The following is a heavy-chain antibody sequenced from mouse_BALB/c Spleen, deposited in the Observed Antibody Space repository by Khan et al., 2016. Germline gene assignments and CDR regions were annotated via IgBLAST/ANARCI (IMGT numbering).Heavy chain of an antibody. V-gene: IGHV1-18*01. CDR2: INPNNGGS. Sequence: EVQLQESGPDLVKPGASVKISCKASGYSFSGYYLDWVKQSHDKSLEWIGRINPNNGGSKYNQKFKDKTILTVDRSSTTAYMELRSLTSEDSAVYYGLREAMDYWGQGTSVTVSS. CDR1: GYSFSGYY. D-gene: IGHD3-1*01. CDR3: LREAMDY. J-gene: IGHJ4*01.